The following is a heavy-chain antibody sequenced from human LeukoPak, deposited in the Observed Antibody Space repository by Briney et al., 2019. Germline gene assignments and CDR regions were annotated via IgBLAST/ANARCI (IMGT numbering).Heavy chain of an antibody. CDR3: ARTVYDLRGQSLVPVFDS. V-gene: IGHV3-48*03. D-gene: IGHD6-19*01. CDR2: IGTITSTT. J-gene: IGHJ4*02. Sequence: GGSLRLSCAASGFTFSSYEMNWVRQAPGKGLEWVSYIGTITSTTYYADSVKGRFTVSRDDAKSSLYLQMSSLRAEDTAVYYCARTVYDLRGQSLVPVFDSWGQGTLVTVSS. CDR1: GFTFSSYE.